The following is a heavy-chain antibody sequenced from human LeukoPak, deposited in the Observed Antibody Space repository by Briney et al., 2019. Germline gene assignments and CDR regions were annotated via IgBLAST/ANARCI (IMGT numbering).Heavy chain of an antibody. Sequence: PGGSLRLSCAASGFTFSSYGMNWVRQAPGKGLEWVSSISSSSSYIYYADSVKGRFTISRDNAKNSLYLQMNSLRAEDTAVYYCARGRRRYDSSGSSYWGQGTLVTVSS. CDR3: ARGRRRYDSSGSSY. CDR2: ISSSSSYI. J-gene: IGHJ4*02. V-gene: IGHV3-21*01. D-gene: IGHD3-22*01. CDR1: GFTFSSYG.